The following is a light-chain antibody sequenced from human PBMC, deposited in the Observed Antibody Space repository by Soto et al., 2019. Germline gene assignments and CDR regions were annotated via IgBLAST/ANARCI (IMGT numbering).Light chain of an antibody. J-gene: IGKJ2*01. Sequence: DIQMTQSPSTLSASVGDRVTITCRASQSINDWLAWYQQKPGKAPKLLIYKASSLESGVPPRFSGGGSGTEFTLTITSLQPDDCASYYCQHDISYPYSSGQGTKLYSK. CDR1: QSINDW. CDR2: KAS. CDR3: QHDISYPYS. V-gene: IGKV1-5*03.